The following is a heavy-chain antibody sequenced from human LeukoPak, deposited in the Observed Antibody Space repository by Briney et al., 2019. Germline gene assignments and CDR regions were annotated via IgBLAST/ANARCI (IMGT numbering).Heavy chain of an antibody. J-gene: IGHJ3*01. D-gene: IGHD1-26*01. V-gene: IGHV3-7*01. CDR3: ARGGSWPLDAFDF. CDR2: IRQDGSEK. CDR1: GFMFRAYW. Sequence: GGSLRLSCATSGFMFRAYWMSWVRQPPGKGLEWVANIRQDGSEKYYVDSVKGRFTISRDNAKDSLFLQMNNLRGEDTAVYYCARGGSWPLDAFDFWGQGTMLTVSS.